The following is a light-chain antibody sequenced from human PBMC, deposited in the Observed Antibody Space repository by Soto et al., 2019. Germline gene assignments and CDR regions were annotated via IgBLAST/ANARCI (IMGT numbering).Light chain of an antibody. CDR3: HQRRDWPRT. CDR2: DTS. CDR1: QSVGTY. V-gene: IGKV3-11*01. J-gene: IGKJ1*01. Sequence: EIVLTQSPAPLSLSPGQRATLSCRASQSVGTYFAWYQQRPGQAPRLLIYDTSYRATGIPARFSASGSETDFTLTISSLEPEDFAVYYCHQRRDWPRTFGQGTKVEMK.